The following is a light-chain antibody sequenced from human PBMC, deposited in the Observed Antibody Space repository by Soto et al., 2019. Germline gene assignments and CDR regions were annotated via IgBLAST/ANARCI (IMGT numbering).Light chain of an antibody. Sequence: EIVLTQSPATRSLSPGERATLSRRASQSVSNFLAWYQQKPGQAPRLLIYDASNRATGIPARFSGSGSGTDFTLTISSLEPEDFAVYYCQQRSNWLTFGGGTKVDIK. CDR1: QSVSNF. V-gene: IGKV3-11*01. CDR2: DAS. CDR3: QQRSNWLT. J-gene: IGKJ4*01.